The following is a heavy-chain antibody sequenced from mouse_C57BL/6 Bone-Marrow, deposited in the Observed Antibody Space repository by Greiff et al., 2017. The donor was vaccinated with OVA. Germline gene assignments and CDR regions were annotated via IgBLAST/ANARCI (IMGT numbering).Heavy chain of an antibody. CDR2: IWSGGST. CDR1: GFSLTSYG. V-gene: IGHV2-2*01. D-gene: IGHD1-1*01. CDR3: ARVYGSSPWFAY. Sequence: QVQLKQSGPGLVQPSQSLSITCTVSGFSLTSYGVHWVRQSPGKGLEWLGVIWSGGSTDYNAAFISRLSISKDNSKSQVFFKMNSLQADDTAIYYCARVYGSSPWFAYWGQGTLVTVSA. J-gene: IGHJ3*01.